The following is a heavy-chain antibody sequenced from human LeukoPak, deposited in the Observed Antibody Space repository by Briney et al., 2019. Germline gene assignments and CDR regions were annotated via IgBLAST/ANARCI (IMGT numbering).Heavy chain of an antibody. J-gene: IGHJ5*02. CDR2: ISGGATT. Sequence: GGSLRLSRAASGFTFSSYAMSWVRQAPGKGLEWVSAISGGATTYYADSVRGRFIISRDNSKNTLYLQMSSLRAEDTAVYYCAKSKEDCCGSFDPWGQGTLVTVSS. V-gene: IGHV3-23*01. D-gene: IGHD2-15*01. CDR1: GFTFSSYA. CDR3: AKSKEDCCGSFDP.